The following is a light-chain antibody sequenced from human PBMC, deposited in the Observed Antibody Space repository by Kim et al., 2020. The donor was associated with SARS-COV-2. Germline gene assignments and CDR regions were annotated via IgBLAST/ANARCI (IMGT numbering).Light chain of an antibody. J-gene: IGKJ4*01. CDR1: QSVSSTY. V-gene: IGKV3-20*01. CDR2: GAS. CDR3: QQYASPALS. Sequence: LSPGERAPLSCRASQSVSSTYLGWYQQKPGQAPRLLIYGASSRATGIPDRFSGSGSGTDFTLTISRLEPEDFAVYYCQQYASPALSFGGGTKVEI.